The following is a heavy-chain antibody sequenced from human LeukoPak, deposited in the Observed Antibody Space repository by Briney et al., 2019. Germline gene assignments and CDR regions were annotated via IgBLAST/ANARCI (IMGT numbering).Heavy chain of an antibody. CDR2: IYTSGGT. Sequence: SETLSLTCSVSGASISSYYWNWIRQPPGKGLEWIGNIYTSGGTNYNPSPKSRVTISLDTSKDQLSLKLTSVTTADTAFYYCAKDWELGSWGQGTLVTVSS. CDR3: AKDWELGS. CDR1: GASISSYY. V-gene: IGHV4-59*01. D-gene: IGHD1-26*01. J-gene: IGHJ5*02.